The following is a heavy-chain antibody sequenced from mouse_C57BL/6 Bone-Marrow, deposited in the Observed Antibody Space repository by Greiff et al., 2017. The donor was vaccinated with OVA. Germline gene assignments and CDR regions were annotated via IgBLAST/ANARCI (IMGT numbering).Heavy chain of an antibody. CDR3: ARSPYDYPLAY. Sequence: QVQLQQPGAELVMPGASVKLSCKASGYTFTSYWMHWVKQRPGQGLEWIGEIDPSDSYTNYNQKFKGKSTLTVDKSSSTAYMQLSSLTSEDSAVYYCARSPYDYPLAYWGQGTLVTVSA. V-gene: IGHV1-69*01. D-gene: IGHD2-4*01. J-gene: IGHJ3*01. CDR1: GYTFTSYW. CDR2: IDPSDSYT.